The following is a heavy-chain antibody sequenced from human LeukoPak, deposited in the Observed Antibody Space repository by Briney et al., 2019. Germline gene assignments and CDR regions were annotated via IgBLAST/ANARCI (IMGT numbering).Heavy chain of an antibody. D-gene: IGHD3-22*01. CDR2: ISSSSSTI. Sequence: PGGSLRLSCAASGFTFSSYSMNWVRQAPGKGLEWVSYISSSSSTIYYADSVKGRFTISRDNAKNSLYLQMNSLRAEDTAVYYCAKDWGYYYDSSGYYADYWGQGTLVTVSS. CDR3: AKDWGYYYDSSGYYADY. J-gene: IGHJ4*02. CDR1: GFTFSSYS. V-gene: IGHV3-48*01.